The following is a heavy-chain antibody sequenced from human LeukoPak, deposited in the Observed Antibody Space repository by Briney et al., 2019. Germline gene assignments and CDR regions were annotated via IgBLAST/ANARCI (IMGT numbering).Heavy chain of an antibody. V-gene: IGHV4-59*08. CDR2: IYYSGST. CDR1: DGSLSSYY. Sequence: SETLSLTCTVSDGSLSSYYWSWIRQPPGKGLEWIGCIYYSGSTYYDPSLKSRVTMSVDTSRNQFSLRLNSVTAADTAVYYCASSYDSSAYFNYWGQGTLVTVSS. D-gene: IGHD3-22*01. J-gene: IGHJ4*02. CDR3: ASSYDSSAYFNY.